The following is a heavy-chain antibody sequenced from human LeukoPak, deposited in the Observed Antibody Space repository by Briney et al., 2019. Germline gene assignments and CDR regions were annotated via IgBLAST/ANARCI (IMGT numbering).Heavy chain of an antibody. J-gene: IGHJ3*02. V-gene: IGHV1-46*01. CDR3: ARYGFSAVWQGGWHAFDI. D-gene: IGHD5-24*01. CDR2: VNPTTGDT. CDR1: GYTFTSYY. Sequence: ASVKVSCKASGYTFTSYYVHWVRQAPGQGLQRMGIVNPTTGDTVYAQKFQGRVTMTRDMSTDTVYMELSTLRSEDTAVYYCARYGFSAVWQGGWHAFDIWGHGTMVTVSS.